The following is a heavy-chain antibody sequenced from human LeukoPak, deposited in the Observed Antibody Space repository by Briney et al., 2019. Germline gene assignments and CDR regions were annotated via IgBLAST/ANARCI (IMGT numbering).Heavy chain of an antibody. CDR1: GDSIVNYY. V-gene: IGHV4-59*01. CDR3: ARQTSAYPYYFDF. Sequence: SETLSLTCSVSGDSIVNYYWSWIRHSPGKALEWLGYIHSSGVTNYNSSFKSRVTISVDTSKNQFSLKLNSVTAADTAVYSCARQTSAYPYYFDFWGQGTLVTVSS. J-gene: IGHJ4*02. D-gene: IGHD5-12*01. CDR2: IHSSGVT.